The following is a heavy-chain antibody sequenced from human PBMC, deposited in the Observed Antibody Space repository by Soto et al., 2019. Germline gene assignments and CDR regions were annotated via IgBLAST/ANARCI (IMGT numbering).Heavy chain of an antibody. CDR3: ARRDYSTSSLGPFDY. J-gene: IGHJ4*02. Sequence: LSLTCVVSGGSISSHYWSWIRQPPGSGLEWIGFVHYSGSTSYSPSLKSRVTMSLDTSKSQFSLNLTSVTAADTAFYFCARRDYSTSSLGPFDYWGQGILVTVSS. V-gene: IGHV4-59*11. D-gene: IGHD6-6*01. CDR2: VHYSGST. CDR1: GGSISSHY.